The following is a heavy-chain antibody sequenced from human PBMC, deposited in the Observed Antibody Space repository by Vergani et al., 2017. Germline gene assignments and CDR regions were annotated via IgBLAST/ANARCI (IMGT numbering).Heavy chain of an antibody. J-gene: IGHJ4*02. D-gene: IGHD2-8*02. CDR1: GITFKNAW. CDR2: IRSKNDGGTA. CDR3: DTDYHDY. V-gene: IGHV3-15*01. Sequence: EVQVVESGGGLIKPGGSLRLSCVVSGITFKNAWINWVRQAPGKGLEWIGRIRSKNDGGTADYAAPLKGRFTISRDDSKDSAFLLVNNLKTEDTGVYFCDTDYHDYWGQGTLVTVSS.